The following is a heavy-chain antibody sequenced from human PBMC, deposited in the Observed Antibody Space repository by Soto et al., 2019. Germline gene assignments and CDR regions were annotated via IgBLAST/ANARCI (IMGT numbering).Heavy chain of an antibody. Sequence: SETLSRTCTVSGGSISSSSYYCGWIRQPPGKGLEWIGSIYYSGSTYYNPSLKSRVTISVDTSKNQFSLKLSSVTAADTAVYYCASYSSGWLPSRNWFDPWGQGTLVTVSS. V-gene: IGHV4-39*01. D-gene: IGHD6-19*01. CDR2: IYYSGST. CDR1: GGSISSSSYY. CDR3: ASYSSGWLPSRNWFDP. J-gene: IGHJ5*02.